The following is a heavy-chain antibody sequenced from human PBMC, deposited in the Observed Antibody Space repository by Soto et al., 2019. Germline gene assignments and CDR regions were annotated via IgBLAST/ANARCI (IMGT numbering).Heavy chain of an antibody. CDR1: GFTFSTCG. Sequence: QVQLVESGGGVVQPGRSLRLSCAASGFTFSTCGMHWVRQAPGKGLEWVALTSYHGNKEYYADSVKGRFTISRDNSKNTLYLQMNSLRAEVTAVYYFAKEIGYSGYEVWYFDLWGRGTLVTVSS. J-gene: IGHJ2*01. V-gene: IGHV3-30*18. CDR2: TSYHGNKE. CDR3: AKEIGYSGYEVWYFDL. D-gene: IGHD5-12*01.